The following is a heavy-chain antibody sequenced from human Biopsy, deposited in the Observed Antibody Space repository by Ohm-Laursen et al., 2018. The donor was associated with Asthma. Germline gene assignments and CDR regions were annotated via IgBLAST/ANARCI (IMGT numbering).Heavy chain of an antibody. J-gene: IGHJ6*02. CDR2: IMTVFGTT. V-gene: IGHV1-69*01. D-gene: IGHD6-19*01. CDR3: ARCQVGYSSGWSLLLKKIYYSGMDV. CDR1: GGTFSNFA. Sequence: VSSVKVSCKAPGGTFSNFAISWVRQAPGQGLEWLGGIMTVFGTTNYAQKFQGRVTITADESTSTAYMEVTSLRSEDMAIYYCARCQVGYSSGWSLLLKKIYYSGMDVWGQGTAVTVSS.